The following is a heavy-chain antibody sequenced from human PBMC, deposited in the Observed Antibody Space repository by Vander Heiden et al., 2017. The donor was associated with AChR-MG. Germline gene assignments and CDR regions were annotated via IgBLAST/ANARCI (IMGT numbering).Heavy chain of an antibody. CDR2: IKSKSDGGIT. Sequence: DVHLVESGGGLVKPGGSLRPSCAVSGFTFKDAWMNWVRQAPGKGVEWIGRIKSKSDGGITDHAAPVKGRFTISRDDSKNTLYLQMDSLKTEDTGVYYCTTLSLWNYVLETWGQGSLVTVSS. D-gene: IGHD1-7*01. J-gene: IGHJ5*02. V-gene: IGHV3-15*01. CDR1: GFTFKDAW. CDR3: TTLSLWNYVLET.